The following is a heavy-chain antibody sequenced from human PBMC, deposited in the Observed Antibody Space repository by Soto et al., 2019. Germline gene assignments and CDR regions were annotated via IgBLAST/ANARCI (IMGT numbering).Heavy chain of an antibody. J-gene: IGHJ3*02. CDR3: ARIITYYDFWSGYGTAFDI. D-gene: IGHD3-3*01. V-gene: IGHV1-2*04. CDR1: GYTFTGYY. Sequence: ASVKVSCKASGYTFTGYYMHWVRQAPGQGLEWMGWINPNSGGTNYAQKFQGWVTMTRDTSISTAYMEQSRLRSDDKAVYYCARIITYYDFWSGYGTAFDIWGQGTMVTVSS. CDR2: INPNSGGT.